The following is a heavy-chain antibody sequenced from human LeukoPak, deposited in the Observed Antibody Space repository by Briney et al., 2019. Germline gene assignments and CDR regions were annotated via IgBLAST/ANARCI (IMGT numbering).Heavy chain of an antibody. CDR3: ARQPRGGSYFDY. V-gene: IGHV4-39*01. J-gene: IGHJ4*02. D-gene: IGHD1-26*01. Sequence: SETLSLTCTVSGGSISSSSYYWGWVRQPPGKGLEWIGEIYHSGSTNYNPSLKSRVTISVDKSKNQFSLKLSSVTAADTAVYYCARQPRGGSYFDYWGQGTLVTVSS. CDR2: IYHSGST. CDR1: GGSISSSSYY.